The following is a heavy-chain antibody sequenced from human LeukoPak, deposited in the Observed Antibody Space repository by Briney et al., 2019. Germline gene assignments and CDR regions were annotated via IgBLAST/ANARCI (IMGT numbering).Heavy chain of an antibody. V-gene: IGHV4-59*08. D-gene: IGHD2-15*01. Sequence: SETLSLTCTVSSGSISSYHWSWIRQPPGKGLEWIGYIYYSGSTNYNPSLKSRVTISVDTSKNQFSLKLSSVTAADTALYYCARLVDPGDYFDYWGQGSLVTVSS. CDR3: ARLVDPGDYFDY. CDR1: SGSISSYH. CDR2: IYYSGST. J-gene: IGHJ4*02.